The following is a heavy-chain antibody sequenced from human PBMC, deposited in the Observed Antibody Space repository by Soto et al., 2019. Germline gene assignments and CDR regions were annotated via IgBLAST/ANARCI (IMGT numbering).Heavy chain of an antibody. CDR1: GYPFTGYY. CDR3: ARDRGYCRSNACLKSHL. V-gene: IGHV1-2*02. J-gene: IGHJ4*02. Sequence: ASVKVSCKAAGYPFTGYYMHWVRQAPGQGLEGMGWINPKSGGTNYAQKFPGRVTMTRDTPISTAYMELSRLRSDDTAVYYCARDRGYCRSNACLKSHLWGEGT. CDR2: INPKSGGT. D-gene: IGHD2-2*01.